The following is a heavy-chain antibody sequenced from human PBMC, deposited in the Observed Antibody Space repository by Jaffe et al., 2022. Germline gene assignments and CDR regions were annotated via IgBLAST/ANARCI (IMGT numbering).Heavy chain of an antibody. V-gene: IGHV4-34*01. CDR3: ARGINLVAAVDAFDI. Sequence: QVQLQQWGAGLLKPSETLSLTCAVYGGSFSGYYWSWIRQPPGKGLEWIGEINHSGSTNYNPSLKSRVTISVDTSKNQFSLKLSSVTAADTAVYYCARGINLVAAVDAFDIWGQGTMVTVSS. D-gene: IGHD2-15*01. J-gene: IGHJ3*02. CDR2: INHSGST. CDR1: GGSFSGYY.